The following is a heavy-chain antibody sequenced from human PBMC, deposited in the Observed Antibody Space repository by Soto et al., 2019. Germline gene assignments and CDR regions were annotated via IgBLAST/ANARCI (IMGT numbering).Heavy chain of an antibody. Sequence: EVQLLDSGGGLVQPGGSLRLSCAASGFTFTSSAMSWVGQAPGKGREWVSAVSGSGRTTYYADSVRGRFTISRDNSKNTLYLQMNSLRAEDTAIYFCARCTVDTIVTSGWCHYLDPWGQGTLVTVSS. J-gene: IGHJ5*02. CDR2: VSGSGRTT. CDR3: ARCTVDTIVTSGWCHYLDP. D-gene: IGHD6-19*01. V-gene: IGHV3-23*01. CDR1: GFTFTSSA.